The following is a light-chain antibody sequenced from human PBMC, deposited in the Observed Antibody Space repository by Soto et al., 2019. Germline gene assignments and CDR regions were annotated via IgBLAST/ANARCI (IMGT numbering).Light chain of an antibody. CDR1: QTISSW. CDR3: QHYNSYSEA. CDR2: KAS. V-gene: IGKV1-5*03. Sequence: DIQMTQSPSTLSGSVGDRVTITCRASQTISSWLAWYQQKPGKAPKLLIYKASTLKSWVPSRFSGSGSGTEFTLTISSXQPDDCATYYCQHYNSYSEAFGQGTKVDIK. J-gene: IGKJ1*01.